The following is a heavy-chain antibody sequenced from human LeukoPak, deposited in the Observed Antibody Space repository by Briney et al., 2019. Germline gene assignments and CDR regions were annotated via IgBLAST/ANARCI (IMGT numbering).Heavy chain of an antibody. CDR3: AKGNTAIDY. CDR1: GFTFSNYA. Sequence: GGSLRLSCAASGFTFSNYAMTWVRQAPGKGPEWVSTISGHGDATYYADSVKGRFTISRDNSKNTLYLQMNSLRAEDTAVYYCAKGNTAIDYWGQGTLVTVSS. D-gene: IGHD5-18*01. CDR2: ISGHGDAT. J-gene: IGHJ4*02. V-gene: IGHV3-23*01.